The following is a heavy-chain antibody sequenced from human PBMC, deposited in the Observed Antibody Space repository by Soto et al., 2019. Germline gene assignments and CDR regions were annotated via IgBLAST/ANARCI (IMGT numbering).Heavy chain of an antibody. J-gene: IGHJ5*02. CDR1: GGTFSSYA. D-gene: IGHD3-22*01. Sequence: GASVKVSCKASGGTFSSYAISWVRQAPGQGLEWMGGIIPIFGTANYAQKFQGRVTITADESTSTAYMELSSLRSEDTAVYYCAGNYDSSGFQGSWGQGTLVTVSS. CDR2: IIPIFGTA. CDR3: AGNYDSSGFQGS. V-gene: IGHV1-69*13.